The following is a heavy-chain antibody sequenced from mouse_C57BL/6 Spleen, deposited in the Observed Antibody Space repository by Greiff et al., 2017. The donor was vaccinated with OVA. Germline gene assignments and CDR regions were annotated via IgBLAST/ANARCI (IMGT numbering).Heavy chain of an antibody. CDR3: ARGLYDYDGPMDY. V-gene: IGHV8-12*01. J-gene: IGHJ4*01. CDR1: GFSLSTSGMG. D-gene: IGHD2-4*01. CDR2: IYWDDDK. Sequence: QVTLKVCGPGILQSSQTLSLTCSFSGFSLSTSGMGVSWIRQPSGKGLEWLAHIYWDDDKRYNPSLKSRLTISKDTSRNQVFLKITSVDTADTATYDCARGLYDYDGPMDYWGQGTSVTVSS.